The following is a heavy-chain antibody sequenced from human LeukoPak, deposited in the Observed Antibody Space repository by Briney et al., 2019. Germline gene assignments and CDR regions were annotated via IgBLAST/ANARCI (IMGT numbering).Heavy chain of an antibody. D-gene: IGHD5-12*01. CDR3: ARAVTSGYDGPFSMDV. CDR1: GYTFTSYA. CDR2: INAGNGNT. V-gene: IGHV1-3*01. J-gene: IGHJ6*02. Sequence: GASVKVSCKASGYTFTSYAMHWVRQAPGQRLEWMGWINAGNGNTKYSQKFQGRVTITRDTSASTAYMELSSLRSEDTAVYYCARAVTSGYDGPFSMDVWGQGTTVTVSS.